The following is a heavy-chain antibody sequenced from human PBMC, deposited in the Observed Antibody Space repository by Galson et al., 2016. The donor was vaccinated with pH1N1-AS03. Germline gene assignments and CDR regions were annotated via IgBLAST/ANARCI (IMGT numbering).Heavy chain of an antibody. D-gene: IGHD1-14*01. V-gene: IGHV5-51*01. CDR3: ARLFGKGGRIDF. J-gene: IGHJ4*02. CDR2: VYPDDSDV. CDR1: GYRFRTYW. Sequence: QSGAEVKKAGEPLKISCRGSGYRFRTYWIGWVRQVPGRGLECMGIVYPDDSDVIYMSSFEGQETIPADKSSGAAYLEWRSLNVSDNGMYYCARLFGKGGRIDFWGQGTLVTVSS.